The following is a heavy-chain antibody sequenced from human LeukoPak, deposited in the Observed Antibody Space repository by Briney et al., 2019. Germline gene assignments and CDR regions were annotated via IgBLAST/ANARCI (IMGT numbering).Heavy chain of an antibody. CDR3: TRNTVTVHFDY. V-gene: IGHV3-49*03. CDR2: IRSKAFGGTP. Sequence: GGSLRLSCSASGFTFDDYAVSWFRQAPGKGLEWVGFIRSKAFGGTPEYAASVRGRFTISRDDSKSIAYLQMSSLKTEDTAVYYCTRNTVTVHFDYWSQGTLVTVSS. D-gene: IGHD4-17*01. J-gene: IGHJ4*02. CDR1: GFTFDDYA.